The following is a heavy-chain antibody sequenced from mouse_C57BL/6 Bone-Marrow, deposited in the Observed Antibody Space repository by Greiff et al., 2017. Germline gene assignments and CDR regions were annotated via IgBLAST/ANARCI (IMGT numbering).Heavy chain of an antibody. V-gene: IGHV5-4*01. J-gene: IGHJ3*01. D-gene: IGHD2-4*01. Sequence: EVMLVESGGGLVKPGGSLKLSCAASGFTFSSYAMSLFRQTPEKRLEWVATISDGGSYPYYPDTVKGRFTISRDNAKNNLYLQMSHLRSEDTAMYYCARDRRLRRRFAYWGQGTLVTVSA. CDR1: GFTFSSYA. CDR2: ISDGGSYP. CDR3: ARDRRLRRRFAY.